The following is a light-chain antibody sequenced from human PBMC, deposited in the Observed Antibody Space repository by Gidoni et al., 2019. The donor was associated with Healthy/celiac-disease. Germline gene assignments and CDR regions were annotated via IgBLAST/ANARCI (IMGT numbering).Light chain of an antibody. V-gene: IGLV3-1*01. Sequence: SYELTQPPSVSVSPGQTASITCSGDKLGDKYACWYQQKPGQSPGLVIYQDSKRPSGSPARFSGSNSGNTATLTISGTQAMDEADYYCQAWDSSNVVFGGGTKLTVL. CDR2: QDS. CDR3: QAWDSSNVV. J-gene: IGLJ2*01. CDR1: KLGDKY.